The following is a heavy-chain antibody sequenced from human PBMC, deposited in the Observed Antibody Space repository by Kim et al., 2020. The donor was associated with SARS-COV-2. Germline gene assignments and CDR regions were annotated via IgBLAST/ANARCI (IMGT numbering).Heavy chain of an antibody. CDR2: IVGSGDIT. Sequence: GGSLRLSCATSGFPFSSWAMAWVRQAPGKGLEWVSGIVGSGDITAYADSVKGRFTISRDNSRNMLYLQMNGLRADDTAVYYCAHILNHAYWGQGTLVTVSS. V-gene: IGHV3-23*01. J-gene: IGHJ4*02. CDR1: GFPFSSWA. CDR3: AHILNHAY.